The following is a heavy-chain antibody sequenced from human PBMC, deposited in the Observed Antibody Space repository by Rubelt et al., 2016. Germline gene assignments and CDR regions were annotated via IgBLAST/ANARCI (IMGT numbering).Heavy chain of an antibody. CDR2: IYAAGST. D-gene: IGHD2-2*01. J-gene: IGHJ4*02. V-gene: IGHV3-66*01. Sequence: EVQLVESGGGLVQPGGSLRLSCAASGFTFSSYAMTWVRQAPGKGLEWVSVIYAAGSTYYADSVKGRFTISRDNSKNTLYLQMNSLRAEDTAVYYCAKVPDQDDYWGQGTLVTVSS. CDR3: AKVPDQDDY. CDR1: GFTFSSYA.